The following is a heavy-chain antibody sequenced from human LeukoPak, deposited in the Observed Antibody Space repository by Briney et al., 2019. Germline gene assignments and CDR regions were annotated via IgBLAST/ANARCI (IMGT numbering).Heavy chain of an antibody. Sequence: SETLSLTCTVSGGSISSGGYYWSWIRQPPGKGLEWIGYIYYSGSTNYNPSLKSRVTISVDTSKNQFSLKLSSVTAADTAVYYCARTYCSSTSCYAEGMDVWGQGTTVTVSS. V-gene: IGHV4-61*08. CDR1: GGSISSGGYY. CDR2: IYYSGST. J-gene: IGHJ6*02. D-gene: IGHD2-2*01. CDR3: ARTYCSSTSCYAEGMDV.